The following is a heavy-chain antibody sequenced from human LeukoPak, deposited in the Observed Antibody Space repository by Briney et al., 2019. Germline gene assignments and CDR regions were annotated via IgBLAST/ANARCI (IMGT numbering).Heavy chain of an antibody. D-gene: IGHD3-22*01. CDR3: AKDGYDSVLSGY. Sequence: GGSLRLSCAASGFTFSSYGMHWVRQAPGKGLEWVAVISYDGRNKYYADSVKGRFTISRDNSKNTLYLQMNSLRAEDTAVYYCAKDGYDSVLSGYWGQGTLVTVSS. V-gene: IGHV3-30*18. J-gene: IGHJ4*02. CDR1: GFTFSSYG. CDR2: ISYDGRNK.